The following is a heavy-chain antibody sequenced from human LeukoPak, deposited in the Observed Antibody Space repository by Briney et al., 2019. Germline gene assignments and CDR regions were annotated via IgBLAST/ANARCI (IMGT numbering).Heavy chain of an antibody. CDR3: ARAVCDSSGYYCYFDY. Sequence: PGGSLRLSCAASGFTFSSYAMHWVRQAPGKGLEWVAVISYDGSNKYYADSVKGRFTISRDNSKNTLYLQMNSLRAEDTAVYYCARAVCDSSGYYCYFDYWGQGTLVTVSS. V-gene: IGHV3-30-3*01. CDR2: ISYDGSNK. CDR1: GFTFSSYA. D-gene: IGHD3-22*01. J-gene: IGHJ4*02.